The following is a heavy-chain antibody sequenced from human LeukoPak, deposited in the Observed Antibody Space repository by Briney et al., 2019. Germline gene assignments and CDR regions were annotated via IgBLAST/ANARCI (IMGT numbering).Heavy chain of an antibody. Sequence: GASVKVSCKASGYTFTSYYMHWVRQAPGQGLEWMGWINPNSGATNYAQKLHGSVTMTRDTSIGTAYMELNRLRSDDTAVYYCARASYDSSDFAYFHPWGQGTLVTVS. CDR1: GYTFTSYY. D-gene: IGHD3-22*01. J-gene: IGHJ5*02. CDR2: INPNSGAT. CDR3: ARASYDSSDFAYFHP. V-gene: IGHV1-2*02.